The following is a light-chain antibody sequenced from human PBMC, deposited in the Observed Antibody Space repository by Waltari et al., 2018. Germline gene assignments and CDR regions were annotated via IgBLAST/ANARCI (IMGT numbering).Light chain of an antibody. J-gene: IGLJ2*01. CDR2: EGS. V-gene: IGLV2-23*01. Sequence: QSALTQPASVSWSPGQSITIPCTGTSSHVWRSNLVSLYQHHPGKPPKLTIYEGSTRPSGVSNRFSGSKSGNTASLTISGLQAEDEADYYCCSYAGSHVVFGGGTKLTVL. CDR1: SSHVWRSNL. CDR3: CSYAGSHVV.